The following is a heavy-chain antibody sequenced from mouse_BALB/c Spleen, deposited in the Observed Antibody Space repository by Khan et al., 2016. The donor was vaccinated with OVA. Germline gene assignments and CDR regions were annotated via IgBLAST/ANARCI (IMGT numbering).Heavy chain of an antibody. CDR2: IDSNGGST. V-gene: IGHV5-6-3*01. D-gene: IGHD2-12*01. CDR3: ARSAI. Sequence: VQLKESGGGIVQPGGSLKSSCAASRFTISSYGMSSVRQTPDKRLELVATIDSNGGSTDYPDSVKRQFTISGDNAKNALYLQMRSLKSEDTAMYYCARSAIWGQGTTLTVSS. J-gene: IGHJ2*01. CDR1: RFTISSYG.